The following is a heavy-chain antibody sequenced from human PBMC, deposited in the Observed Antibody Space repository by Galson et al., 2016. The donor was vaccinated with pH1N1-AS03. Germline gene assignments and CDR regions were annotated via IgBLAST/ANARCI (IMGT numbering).Heavy chain of an antibody. CDR2: ISYDGSEK. D-gene: IGHD3-22*01. CDR1: GFIFSEYG. J-gene: IGHJ4*01. CDR3: AKVHRRLCFTWISDSGVYYMDY. Sequence: SLRLSCAASGFIFSEYGMHWVRQAPGKGLEWLAIISYDGSEKHYADSVKGRITLSRDNSNNTLYLQVDSLRPEDTAVYFCAKVHRRLCFTWISDSGVYYMDYWGQGTLVTVSS. V-gene: IGHV3-30*18.